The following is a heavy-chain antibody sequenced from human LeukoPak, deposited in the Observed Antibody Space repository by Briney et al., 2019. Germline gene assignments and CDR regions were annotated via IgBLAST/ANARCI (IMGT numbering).Heavy chain of an antibody. CDR1: GGSIRSYY. J-gene: IGHJ4*02. V-gene: IGHV4-59*08. CDR2: IYYSGST. Sequence: SETLSLTCTVSGGSIRSYYWSWIRQPPGKGLEWIGYIYYSGSTNYNPSLKSRVTISVDTSKNQFSLKLTSVTAADTAVYYCAPLQQLGLYFDYWGQGTLVTVSS. CDR3: APLQQLGLYFDY. D-gene: IGHD6-13*01.